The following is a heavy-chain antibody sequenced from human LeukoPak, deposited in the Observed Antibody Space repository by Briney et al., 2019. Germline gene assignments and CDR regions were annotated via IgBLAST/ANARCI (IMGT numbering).Heavy chain of an antibody. Sequence: GSLRLSCAASGFTFITYAMSWVRQAPGKGLEGISAISCSGGSTYYADSVKGRFTISRDNSKNTLYLQMNSLRAEDTAVYYCAKEGVMVRGVNLYYYYGMDVWGQGTTVTVSS. CDR2: ISCSGGST. CDR3: AKEGVMVRGVNLYYYYGMDV. J-gene: IGHJ6*02. CDR1: GFTFITYA. V-gene: IGHV3-23*01. D-gene: IGHD3-10*01.